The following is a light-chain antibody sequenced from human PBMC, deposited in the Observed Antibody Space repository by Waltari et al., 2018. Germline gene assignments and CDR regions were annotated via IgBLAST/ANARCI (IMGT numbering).Light chain of an antibody. Sequence: QSALNQPPSASGSPGQSVTISCTGTRSDYVSWFQHHPGKAPKLMIYDVSKRPSGVPDRFSGSKSGNTASLTVSGLQADDEAHYYCSSYADNTLVFGGGTKLTVL. V-gene: IGLV2-8*01. CDR2: DVS. J-gene: IGLJ3*02. CDR3: SSYADNTLV. CDR1: RSDY.